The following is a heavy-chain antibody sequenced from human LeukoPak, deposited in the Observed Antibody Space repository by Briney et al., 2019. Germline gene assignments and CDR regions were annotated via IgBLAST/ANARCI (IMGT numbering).Heavy chain of an antibody. CDR2: INVGNGNT. V-gene: IGHV1-3*01. D-gene: IGHD6-6*01. J-gene: IGHJ3*02. CDR1: GYTFISYA. CDR3: ARMSFLKQRTPPRPDDAFDI. Sequence: ASVKVSCKASGYTFISYAMHWVRQAPGQRLEWMGWINVGNGNTKYSQKFQGRVTITRDTSASTVYMELSSLRSEDTAVYYCARMSFLKQRTPPRPDDAFDIWGQGTMITVSS.